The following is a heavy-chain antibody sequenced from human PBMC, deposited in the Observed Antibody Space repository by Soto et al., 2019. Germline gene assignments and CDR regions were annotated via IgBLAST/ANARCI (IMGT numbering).Heavy chain of an antibody. CDR3: ARGGGYDFWSGYPNWFDP. V-gene: IGHV1-8*01. CDR2: MNPNSGNT. CDR1: GYTFTSYD. Sequence: QVQLVQSGAEVKKPGASVKVSCKASGYTFTSYDINWVRQATGQGLEWMGWMNPNSGNTGYAQKFQGRVTMTRNTSISTAYMELSSLRAEDRAVYYCARGGGYDFWSGYPNWFDPWGQGTLVTVSS. D-gene: IGHD3-3*01. J-gene: IGHJ5*02.